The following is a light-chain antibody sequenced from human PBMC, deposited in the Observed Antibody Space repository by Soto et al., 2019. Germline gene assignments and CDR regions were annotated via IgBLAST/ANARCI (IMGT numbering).Light chain of an antibody. CDR2: DAS. CDR1: QSVSRY. Sequence: EIVLTQSPATLSLSPGEKATLSCRSSQSVSRYLAWYQQKPGQAPRLLIYDASNRATAIPARFSVSGSGTDFTLTISSLEPEDFAVYYCQQRSNWPPITFGQGTRLEIK. V-gene: IGKV3-11*01. CDR3: QQRSNWPPIT. J-gene: IGKJ5*01.